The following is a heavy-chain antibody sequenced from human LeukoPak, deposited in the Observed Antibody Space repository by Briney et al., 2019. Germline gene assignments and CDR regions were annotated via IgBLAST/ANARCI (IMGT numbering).Heavy chain of an antibody. Sequence: PGGSLRLSCAASGFTFSSYAMSWVRQAPGKGLERVSGISDSGSDTYYADSVKGRFTISRDNSKNTLYLQMNSLRAEDTAVYYCAKGATVTGYYYYGMDVWGQGTTVTVSS. CDR3: AKGATVTGYYYYGMDV. CDR2: ISDSGSDT. J-gene: IGHJ6*02. CDR1: GFTFSSYA. V-gene: IGHV3-23*01. D-gene: IGHD4-17*01.